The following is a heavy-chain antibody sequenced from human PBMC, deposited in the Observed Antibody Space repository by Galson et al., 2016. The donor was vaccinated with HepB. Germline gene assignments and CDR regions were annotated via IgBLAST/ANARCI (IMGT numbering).Heavy chain of an antibody. CDR2: ISGSGGST. V-gene: IGHV3-23*01. J-gene: IGHJ5*02. CDR3: AKDPWASSSSLGFDP. Sequence: SLRLSCAASGFTFSSYAMSWVRQAPGKGLEWVSAISGSGGSTYYADSVKGRFTISRHNSKNTLYLQMNSLSAEDTAVYYCAKDPWASSSSLGFDPWGQGTLVTVSS. CDR1: GFTFSSYA. D-gene: IGHD6-13*01.